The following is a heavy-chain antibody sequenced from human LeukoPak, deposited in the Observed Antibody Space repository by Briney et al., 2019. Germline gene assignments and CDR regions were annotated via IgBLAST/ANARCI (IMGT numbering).Heavy chain of an antibody. CDR2: INHSGST. J-gene: IGHJ3*02. CDR3: ASGLYTLTTGDAFDI. CDR1: GGSFSGYY. Sequence: PSETLSLTCAVYGGSFSGYYWSWIRQPPGKGLEWIGEINHSGSTNYNPSLKGRVTISVDTSKNQFSLKLSSVTAADTAVYYCASGLYTLTTGDAFDIWGQGTMVTVSS. V-gene: IGHV4-34*01. D-gene: IGHD4/OR15-4a*01.